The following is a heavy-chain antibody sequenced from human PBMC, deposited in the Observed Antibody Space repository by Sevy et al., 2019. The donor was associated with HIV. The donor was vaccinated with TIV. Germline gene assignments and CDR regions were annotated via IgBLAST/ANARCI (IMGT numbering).Heavy chain of an antibody. CDR3: AKNILVVPAAPSCFDY. J-gene: IGHJ4*02. CDR1: GFTFSSYN. D-gene: IGHD2-2*01. CDR2: ISSSSSYK. V-gene: IGHV3-21*01. Sequence: GGSLRLSCAASGFTFSSYNMNWVRQAPGKGLEWVSSISSSSSYKYYADSVKGRFTISRDNAKNSLYLQMNSLRAEDTAVYYCAKNILVVPAAPSCFDYWGQGTLVTVSS.